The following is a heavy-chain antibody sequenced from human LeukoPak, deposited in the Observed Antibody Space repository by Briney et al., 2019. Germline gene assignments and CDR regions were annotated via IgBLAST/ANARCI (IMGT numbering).Heavy chain of an antibody. CDR1: GFTFSDYG. CDR3: AKERYCSTTTCPFDS. CDR2: IRYDGSNK. Sequence: GGSLRLSCGASGFTFSDYGMHWVRQAPGKGLDWVAFIRYDGSNKFYADSVKGRFTISRDNSKNALLLQMNSLRAEDTAVYYCAKERYCSTTTCPFDSWGQGTLVTVSS. D-gene: IGHD2-2*01. V-gene: IGHV3-30*02. J-gene: IGHJ4*02.